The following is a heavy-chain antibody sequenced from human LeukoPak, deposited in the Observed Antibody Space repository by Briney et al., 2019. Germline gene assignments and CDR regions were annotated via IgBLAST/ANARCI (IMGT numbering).Heavy chain of an antibody. Sequence: PGGSLRLSCAASGFTFSRYWMTWVRQAPGKGLEWVAKIKEDGNDKYYVDSLKGRFTISKDNAKNSLYMQMNSLRAEDTAVYYCARLYSYAMDVWGQGTTVTVSS. J-gene: IGHJ6*02. CDR1: GFTFSRYW. CDR3: ARLYSYAMDV. CDR2: IKEDGNDK. V-gene: IGHV3-7*01.